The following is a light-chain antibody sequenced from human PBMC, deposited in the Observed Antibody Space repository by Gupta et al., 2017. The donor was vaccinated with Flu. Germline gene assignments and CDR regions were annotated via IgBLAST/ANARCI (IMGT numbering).Light chain of an antibody. J-gene: IGKJ4*01. Sequence: IVLTQSPGTLSLSPGERATLSCRASQSVSSSYLAWYQQKPGQAPRLLIFGASIRATGIPDRFSGSGSGTDFTLIISRLEPEDFAVYYCQQYGSSLLTFGGGTKVEIK. V-gene: IGKV3-20*01. CDR3: QQYGSSLLT. CDR2: GAS. CDR1: QSVSSSY.